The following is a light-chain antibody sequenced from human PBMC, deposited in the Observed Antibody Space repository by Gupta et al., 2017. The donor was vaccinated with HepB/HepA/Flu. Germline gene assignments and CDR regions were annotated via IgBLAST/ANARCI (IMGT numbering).Light chain of an antibody. V-gene: IGLV1-44*01. CDR3: AAWDDSLNGPV. Sequence: QSVLTQPPSAPGTPGQRVTISCSGSSSNIGSNTVNWYQQLPGTAPNLLIYSNNQRPSGVPDRFSGSKSGTSASLAISGLQSEDEADYYCAAWDDSLNGPVFGGGTKLTVL. J-gene: IGLJ2*01. CDR2: SNN. CDR1: SSNIGSNT.